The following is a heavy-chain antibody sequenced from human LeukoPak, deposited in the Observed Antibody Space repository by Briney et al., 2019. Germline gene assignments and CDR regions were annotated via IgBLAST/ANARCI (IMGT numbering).Heavy chain of an antibody. CDR1: GFTFSSHW. Sequence: PGGSLRLSCAVSGFTFSSHWMSWVRQAPGKGLEWVANIKQDGSEKYYVDSVKGRFTISRDNAKKSLFLQMNSLRAEDTAVYYCASGTSYDSSGYYLGYYFDYWGQGTLVTVSS. D-gene: IGHD3-22*01. V-gene: IGHV3-7*03. CDR3: ASGTSYDSSGYYLGYYFDY. CDR2: IKQDGSEK. J-gene: IGHJ4*02.